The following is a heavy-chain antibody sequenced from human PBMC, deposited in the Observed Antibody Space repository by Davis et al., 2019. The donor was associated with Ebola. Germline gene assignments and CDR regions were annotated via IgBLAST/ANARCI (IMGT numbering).Heavy chain of an antibody. D-gene: IGHD2-21*01. CDR2: ISPSKGDT. V-gene: IGHV1-18*01. CDR3: ARGGGSTYSGIDH. CDR1: GYTFTTYG. Sequence: ASVKVSCKASGYTFTTYGITWVRQAPGQGLDWVGWISPSKGDTNYIQKLQGRVTLTTDTSTSTAYMELRSLRSDDTAGYYCARGGGSTYSGIDHWGQGTLVTVSS. J-gene: IGHJ4*02.